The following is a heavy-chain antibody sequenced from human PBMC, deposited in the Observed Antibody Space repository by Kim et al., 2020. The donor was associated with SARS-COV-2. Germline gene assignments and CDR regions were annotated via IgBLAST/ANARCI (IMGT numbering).Heavy chain of an antibody. CDR1: GHTFTDYY. CDR3: ARDLGPRTVRGGIDY. V-gene: IGHV1-2*02. CDR2: INPNSGGT. D-gene: IGHD3-10*01. Sequence: ASVKVSCKPSGHTFTDYYIHWVRQAPGQGLEWMGWINPNSGGTKYAQKFQGRVTMTSDTSITTVYMELSSLGSDDMAVYFCARDLGPRTVRGGIDYWGQGTLVTVSS. J-gene: IGHJ4*02.